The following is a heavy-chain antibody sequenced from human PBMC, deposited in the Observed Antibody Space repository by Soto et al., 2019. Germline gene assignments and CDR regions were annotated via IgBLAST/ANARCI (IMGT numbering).Heavy chain of an antibody. V-gene: IGHV1-3*01. Sequence: QAQFVQSGAEVKRPGASVKISCNDSGYTFTKYGCHWVRQAPGQGLEWMGWISAGHGRTRISEKFTSRVPLAVDKSTTTAYIVVSGMRSEDTAVDYCGRSMGEVGSTIDLHWIDPWGKGSQVTFSS. D-gene: IGHD1-1*01. CDR3: GRSMGEVGSTIDLHWIDP. CDR1: GYTFTKYG. CDR2: ISAGHGRT. J-gene: IGHJ5*02.